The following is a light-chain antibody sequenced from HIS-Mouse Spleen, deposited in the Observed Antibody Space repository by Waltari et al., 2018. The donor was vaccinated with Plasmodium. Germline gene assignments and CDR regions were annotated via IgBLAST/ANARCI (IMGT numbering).Light chain of an antibody. V-gene: IGLV2-11*01. CDR3: CSYAGSYTYV. CDR2: DVS. CDR1: SSDVGGYNY. J-gene: IGLJ1*01. Sequence: QSALTQPRSVSGSPGQSVTISCTGPSSDVGGYNYVPWYQPHPGKAPKLMIYDVSKRPSGVPDRFSGSKSGNTASLTISGLQAEDEADYYCCSYAGSYTYVFGTGTKVTVL.